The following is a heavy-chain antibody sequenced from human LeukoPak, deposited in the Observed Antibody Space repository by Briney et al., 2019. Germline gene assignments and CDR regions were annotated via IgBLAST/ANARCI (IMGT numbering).Heavy chain of an antibody. Sequence: GGSLRLSCAASGFTFSSYAMSWVRQAPGKGLEWVSVITGSGGRTYNADSVKGRFTISRDNSKNALFLHMNTLRADDTARYYCAKGHTTSAYSADDYWGQGTLVTVSS. CDR3: AKGHTTSAYSADDY. CDR1: GFTFSSYA. D-gene: IGHD2-2*02. V-gene: IGHV3-23*01. J-gene: IGHJ4*02. CDR2: ITGSGGRT.